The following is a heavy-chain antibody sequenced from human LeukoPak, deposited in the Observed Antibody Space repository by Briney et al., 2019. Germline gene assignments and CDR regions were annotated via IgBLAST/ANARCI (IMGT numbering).Heavy chain of an antibody. V-gene: IGHV4-61*05. CDR3: ARTNYGDYNWFDP. CDR1: GGSISSSSYY. Sequence: AETLCHTRTVSGGSISSSSYYWGCIRQPPGKGLEWIGYIHNSGSTKYNASLKSRLTISVDTSKNQISLEVTSVTAADTAVYYCARTNYGDYNWFDPWGQGVLVTVSS. CDR2: IHNSGST. D-gene: IGHD4-17*01. J-gene: IGHJ5*02.